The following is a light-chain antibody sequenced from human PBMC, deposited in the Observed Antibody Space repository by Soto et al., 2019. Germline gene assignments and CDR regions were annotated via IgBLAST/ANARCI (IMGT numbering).Light chain of an antibody. CDR3: SSYTSSSTLLV. CDR1: SSDVGGYNY. V-gene: IGLV2-14*01. J-gene: IGLJ2*01. CDR2: DVS. Sequence: QSALTQPASVSGSPGQSITISCTGTSSDVGGYNYVSWYQQHPGKAPKLMIYDVSNRTSGVSNRVSGSKSGNTASLTISGLQAEDEADYYCSSYTSSSTLLVFGGGTKLTVL.